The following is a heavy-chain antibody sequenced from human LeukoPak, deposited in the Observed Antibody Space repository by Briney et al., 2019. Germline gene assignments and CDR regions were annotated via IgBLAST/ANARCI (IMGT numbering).Heavy chain of an antibody. CDR1: GYTFTGYY. Sequence: ASVKVSCKASGYTFTGYYMHWVRQAPGQGLEWMEWINPNSGGTNYAQKFQGRVTMTRDTSISTAYMELSRLRSDDTAVYYCARVQTEMATIFDFVGYFDYWGQGTLVTVSS. CDR2: INPNSGGT. V-gene: IGHV1-2*02. D-gene: IGHD5-24*01. CDR3: ARVQTEMATIFDFVGYFDY. J-gene: IGHJ4*02.